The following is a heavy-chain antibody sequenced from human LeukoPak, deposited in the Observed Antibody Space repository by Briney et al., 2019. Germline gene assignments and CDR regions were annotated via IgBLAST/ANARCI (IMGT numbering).Heavy chain of an antibody. V-gene: IGHV1-8*03. D-gene: IGHD2-2*01. CDR3: ARDQAAIKASGWFDP. CDR1: GYTFSSYD. CDR2: MNPNSGNS. Sequence: ASVKVSCKASGYTFSSYDINWVRQATGQGLEWMGWMNPNSGNSGYAQKFQGRVTITRNTSISTAYMELSSLRSEDTAVYYCARDQAAIKASGWFDPWGQGTLVTVSS. J-gene: IGHJ5*02.